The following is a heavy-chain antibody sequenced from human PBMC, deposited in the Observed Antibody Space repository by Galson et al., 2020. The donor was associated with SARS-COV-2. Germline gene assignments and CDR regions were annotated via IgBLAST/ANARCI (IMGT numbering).Heavy chain of an antibody. Sequence: GESLKISCAASGFTFSSYAMHWVRQAPGKGLEWVAVISYDGSNKYYADSVKGRFTISRDNSKNTLYLQMNSLRAEDTAVYYCARGDIVGPDGIRPFDCWGQGILVTVSS. CDR3: ARGDIVGPDGIRPFDC. V-gene: IGHV3-30-3*01. CDR1: GFTFSSYA. J-gene: IGHJ4*02. CDR2: ISYDGSNK. D-gene: IGHD2-2*01.